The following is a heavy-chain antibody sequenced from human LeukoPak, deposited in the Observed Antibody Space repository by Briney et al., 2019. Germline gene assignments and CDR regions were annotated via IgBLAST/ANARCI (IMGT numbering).Heavy chain of an antibody. Sequence: SETLSLTCAVSGYSISSGYYWGWIRQPPGKGLEWIGSIYHSGSTYYNPSLKSRVTISVDTSKNQFSLKLSSVTAADTAVYYCARHRGFDYGDYELVYWGQGTLVTVSS. J-gene: IGHJ4*02. CDR2: IYHSGST. CDR3: ARHRGFDYGDYELVY. V-gene: IGHV4-38-2*01. CDR1: GYSISSGYY. D-gene: IGHD4-17*01.